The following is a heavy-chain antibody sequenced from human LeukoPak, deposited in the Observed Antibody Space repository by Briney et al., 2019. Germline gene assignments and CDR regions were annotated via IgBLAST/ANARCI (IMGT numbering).Heavy chain of an antibody. CDR3: ARAEGSWYFHY. D-gene: IGHD6-13*01. J-gene: IGHJ4*02. CDR2: ISYDGSNK. V-gene: IGHV3-30-3*01. CDR1: GFTFSSYA. Sequence: PGGSLRLSCAASGFTFSSYATHWVRQAPGKGLEWVAVISYDGSNKYYADSVKGRFTISRDNSKNTLYLQMNSLRAEDTAVYYCARAEGSWYFHYWGQGTLVTVSS.